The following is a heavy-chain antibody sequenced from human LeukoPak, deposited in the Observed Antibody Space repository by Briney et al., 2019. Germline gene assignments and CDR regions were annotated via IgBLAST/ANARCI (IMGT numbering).Heavy chain of an antibody. J-gene: IGHJ6*02. CDR3: ARGEVVPAAISYYYYGVAV. V-gene: IGHV1-2*06. CDR1: GYSLTDHG. D-gene: IGHD2-2*02. Sequence: ASVKVSCKTSGYSLTDHGVSWVRQAPGQGLEWMGRVNPNSGGADYAQKFQGRVTMTRDTSIGTAYMELNRLRSDDTAVYFCARGEVVPAAISYYYYGVAVWGQGTTVTVSS. CDR2: VNPNSGGA.